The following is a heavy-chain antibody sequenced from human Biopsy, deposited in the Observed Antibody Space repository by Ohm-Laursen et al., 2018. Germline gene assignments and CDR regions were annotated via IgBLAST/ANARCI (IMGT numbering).Heavy chain of an antibody. CDR1: GDSVSSGSYY. CDR3: ARLYRLDDYWNDDPPDAFDV. CDR2: IYYSGRP. Sequence: SDTLSLTCTVSGDSVSSGSYYWSWIRQPPGKGLEWIAYIYYSGRPNYNPSLKGRVVISVDRSRNQFSLKLSSVTAADTAVFFCARLYRLDDYWNDDPPDAFDVWGQGTMVTVSS. V-gene: IGHV4-61*01. J-gene: IGHJ3*01. D-gene: IGHD3-3*01.